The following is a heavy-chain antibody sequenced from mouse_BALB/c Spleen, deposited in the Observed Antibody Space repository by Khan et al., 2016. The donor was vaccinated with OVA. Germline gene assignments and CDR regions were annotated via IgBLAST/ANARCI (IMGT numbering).Heavy chain of an antibody. J-gene: IGHJ3*01. CDR2: ISSGGSYT. CDR3: TRRAYYYDSEGFAY. V-gene: IGHV5-6*01. D-gene: IGHD1-1*01. CDR1: GFNFSTYG. Sequence: EVELVESGGDLVKPGGSLKLSCAASGFNFSTYGMSWVRQTPDKRLEWVATISSGGSYTYYPDSVKGRFTISRDNAKNTLYLQMSSLKSEDIAMYSCTRRAYYYDSEGFAYWGQGTLVTVSA.